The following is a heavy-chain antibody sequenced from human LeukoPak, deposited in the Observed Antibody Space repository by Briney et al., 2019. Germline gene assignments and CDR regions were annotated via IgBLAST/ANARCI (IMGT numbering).Heavy chain of an antibody. Sequence: PSETLSLTCTVSGGSISSYYWSWIRQPPGKGLEWIGYIYYSGSTNYNPSLKSRVTISVDTSKNQFSLKLSSVTAADTAVYYCARTYYYDSSGYYENLLFDYWGQGTLVTVSS. D-gene: IGHD3-22*01. J-gene: IGHJ4*02. V-gene: IGHV4-59*01. CDR3: ARTYYYDSSGYYENLLFDY. CDR2: IYYSGST. CDR1: GGSISSYY.